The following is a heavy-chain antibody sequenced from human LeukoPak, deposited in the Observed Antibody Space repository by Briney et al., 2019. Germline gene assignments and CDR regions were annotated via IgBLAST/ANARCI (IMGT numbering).Heavy chain of an antibody. CDR1: GGSFGGYY. CDR3: ARGGGGYSYGHYYYYYMDV. CDR2: INHSGST. V-gene: IGHV4-34*01. Sequence: SETLSLTCAVYGGSFGGYYWSWIRQPPGKGLEWIEEINHSGSTNYNPSLKSRVTISVDTSKNQFSLKLSSVTAADTAVYYCARGGGGYSYGHYYYYYMDVWGKGTTVTVSS. D-gene: IGHD5-18*01. J-gene: IGHJ6*03.